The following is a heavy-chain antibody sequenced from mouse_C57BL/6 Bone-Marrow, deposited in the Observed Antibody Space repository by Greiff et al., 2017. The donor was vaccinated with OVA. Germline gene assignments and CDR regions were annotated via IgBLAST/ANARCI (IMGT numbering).Heavy chain of an antibody. J-gene: IGHJ3*01. Sequence: VQLKQSGAELVRPGASVKLSCTASGFNIKDYYMHWVKQRPEQGLEWIGRIDPEDGDTEYDPKFQGKATMTADTSSNTAYLQLSSLTSEDTAVYYCTSYYYGSSWLAYWGQGTLVTVSA. D-gene: IGHD1-1*01. CDR2: IDPEDGDT. CDR3: TSYYYGSSWLAY. V-gene: IGHV14-1*01. CDR1: GFNIKDYY.